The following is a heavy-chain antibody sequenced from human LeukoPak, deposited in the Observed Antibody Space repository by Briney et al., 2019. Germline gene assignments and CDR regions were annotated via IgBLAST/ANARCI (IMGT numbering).Heavy chain of an antibody. Sequence: PSETLSLTCTVSGGSISSSSYYWGWIRQPPGKGLEWIGSIYYSGSTYYNPSLKSRVTISVDTSKNQFSLKLSSVTAADTAVYYCARGRQDYYGSGSPNFDYWGQGTLVTVSS. CDR2: IYYSGST. CDR1: GGSISSSSYY. CDR3: ARGRQDYYGSGSPNFDY. D-gene: IGHD3-10*01. V-gene: IGHV4-39*07. J-gene: IGHJ4*02.